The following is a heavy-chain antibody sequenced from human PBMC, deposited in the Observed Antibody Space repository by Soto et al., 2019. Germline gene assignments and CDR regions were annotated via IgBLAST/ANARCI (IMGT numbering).Heavy chain of an antibody. V-gene: IGHV3-30*18. CDR1: GFTFSSYG. Sequence: QVQLVESGGGVVQPGRSLRLSCAASGFTFSSYGMHWVRQAPGKGLEWVAVISYDGSNKYYADSVKGRFTISRDNSKNTLYLPMNSLRAEDTAVYYSAKDGPRGVRGVIPYFDYWGQGTLVTVSS. J-gene: IGHJ4*02. D-gene: IGHD3-10*01. CDR2: ISYDGSNK. CDR3: AKDGPRGVRGVIPYFDY.